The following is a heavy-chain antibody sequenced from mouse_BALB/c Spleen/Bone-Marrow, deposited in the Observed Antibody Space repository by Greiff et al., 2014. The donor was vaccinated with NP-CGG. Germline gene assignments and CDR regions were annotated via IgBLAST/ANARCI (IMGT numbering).Heavy chain of an antibody. J-gene: IGHJ2*01. Sequence: VKLQESGAELVKPGASVKLSCKASGYTFTRYWMEWVKQRPGQGLEWIGEINPSNGRTNYNEKFKSKATLTVDKSSSTAYMQLSSLTSEDSAVYYCAREAYYGPDYWGQGTTLTVSS. CDR3: AREAYYGPDY. V-gene: IGHV1S81*02. D-gene: IGHD1-2*01. CDR2: INPSNGRT. CDR1: GYTFTRYW.